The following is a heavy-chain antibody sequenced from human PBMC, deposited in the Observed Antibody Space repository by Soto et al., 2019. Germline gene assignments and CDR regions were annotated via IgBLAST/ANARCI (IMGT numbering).Heavy chain of an antibody. V-gene: IGHV4-34*01. Sequence: ASETLSLTCAVYGGSFSGYYWSWIRQPPGKGLEWIGEINHSGSTNYNPSLKSRVTISVDTSKNQFSLKLSSVTAADTAVYYCARGKRSLYNWNYQAFDPWGQGTLVTVSS. CDR3: ARGKRSLYNWNYQAFDP. J-gene: IGHJ5*02. CDR1: GGSFSGYY. CDR2: INHSGST. D-gene: IGHD1-7*01.